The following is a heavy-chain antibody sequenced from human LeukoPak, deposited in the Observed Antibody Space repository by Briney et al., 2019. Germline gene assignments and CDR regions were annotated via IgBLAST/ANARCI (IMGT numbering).Heavy chain of an antibody. Sequence: GASVKASCKASGGTFSSYAISWVRQAPGQGLEWMGRIIPIFGTANYAQKFQGRVTITTDESTSTAYMELSSLRSEDTAVYYCARGDIAARLWDYWGQGTLVTVSS. CDR3: ARGDIAARLWDY. CDR1: GGTFSSYA. V-gene: IGHV1-69*05. J-gene: IGHJ4*02. CDR2: IIPIFGTA. D-gene: IGHD6-6*01.